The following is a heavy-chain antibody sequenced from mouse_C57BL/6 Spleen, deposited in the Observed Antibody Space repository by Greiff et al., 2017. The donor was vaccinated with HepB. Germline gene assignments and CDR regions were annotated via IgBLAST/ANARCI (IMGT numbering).Heavy chain of an antibody. Sequence: QVQLQQPGAELVRPGSSVKLSCKASGYTFTSYWMHWVKQRPIQGLEWIGNIDPSDSETHYNQKFKDKATLTVDKSSSTAYMQLSSLTSEDSAVYYCARWGVVATDAMDYWGQGTSVTVSS. CDR2: IDPSDSET. D-gene: IGHD1-1*01. CDR1: GYTFTSYW. J-gene: IGHJ4*01. CDR3: ARWGVVATDAMDY. V-gene: IGHV1-52*01.